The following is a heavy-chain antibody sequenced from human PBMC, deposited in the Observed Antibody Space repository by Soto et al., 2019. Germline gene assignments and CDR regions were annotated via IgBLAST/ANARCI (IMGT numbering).Heavy chain of an antibody. Sequence: PGGSLRLSCAASAFTFSDYYMTWIRQAPGKGLEWVSFISTSSSYTVYADSVKGRFTVSRDDAKNSLYLQMNSLRAEDTAVYYCVRASRKIVSWGQGTLVTVSS. V-gene: IGHV3-11*06. CDR1: AFTFSDYY. CDR2: ISTSSSYT. J-gene: IGHJ4*02. CDR3: VRASRKIVS.